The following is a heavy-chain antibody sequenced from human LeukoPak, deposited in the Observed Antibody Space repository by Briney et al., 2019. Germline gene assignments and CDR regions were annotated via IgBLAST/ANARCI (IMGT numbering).Heavy chain of an antibody. Sequence: HPGGSLRLSCAASGFTFSSYEMNWVRQAPGKGLEWVSYISSGGSVIYYSDSVKGRFTISRDNSKNTLYLQMNSLRAEDTAVYYCARDWIAAAGTLDYWGQGTLVTVSS. J-gene: IGHJ4*02. CDR3: ARDWIAAAGTLDY. CDR2: ISSGGSVI. D-gene: IGHD6-13*01. CDR1: GFTFSSYE. V-gene: IGHV3-48*03.